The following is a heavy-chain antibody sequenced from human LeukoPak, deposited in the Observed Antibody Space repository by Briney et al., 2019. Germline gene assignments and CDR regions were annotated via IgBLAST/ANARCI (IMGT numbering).Heavy chain of an antibody. J-gene: IGHJ6*03. CDR3: ARVGGTTRADYYYYMDV. D-gene: IGHD4-11*01. Sequence: SETLSLTCAVYGGSSSGYYWSWIRQPPGKGLEWIGEINHSGSTNYNPSLKSRVTISVDTSKNQFSLKLSSVTAADTAVYYCARVGGTTRADYYYYMDVWGKGTTVTVSS. CDR1: GGSSSGYY. V-gene: IGHV4-34*01. CDR2: INHSGST.